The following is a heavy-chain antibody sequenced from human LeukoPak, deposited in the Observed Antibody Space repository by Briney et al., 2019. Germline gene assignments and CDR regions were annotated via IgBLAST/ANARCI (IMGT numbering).Heavy chain of an antibody. V-gene: IGHV1-8*03. D-gene: IGHD1-14*01. Sequence: ASVKVSCKASGYTFTSLDISWVRQANGQGLEWLGWMNPKYGNTGYAQKFRGRVTINRDTSESIAYMELSGLRSDDTAVYYCARVHPGYKSAFLRAFDMWGQGTMVIVSS. CDR1: GYTFTSLD. CDR3: ARVHPGYKSAFLRAFDM. J-gene: IGHJ3*02. CDR2: MNPKYGNT.